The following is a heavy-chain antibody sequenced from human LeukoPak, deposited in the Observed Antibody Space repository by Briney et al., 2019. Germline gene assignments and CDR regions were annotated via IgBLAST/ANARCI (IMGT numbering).Heavy chain of an antibody. V-gene: IGHV3-23*01. CDR2: ISGSGAST. J-gene: IGHJ6*03. CDR1: GFTFSSYA. D-gene: IGHD6-6*01. CDR3: AKCSTSSVYYYYYMDV. Sequence: HPGGSLRLSCAASGFTFSSYAMSWVRQAPGKGLEWVSVISGSGASTYYADSVKGRFTISRDNSKNTLYLQMNSLRAEDTAVYYCAKCSTSSVYYYYYMDVWGNGTTVTVSS.